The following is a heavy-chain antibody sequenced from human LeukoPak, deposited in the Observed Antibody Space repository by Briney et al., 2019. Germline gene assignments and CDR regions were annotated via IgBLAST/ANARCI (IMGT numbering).Heavy chain of an antibody. J-gene: IGHJ6*03. D-gene: IGHD2-2*01. Sequence: PGGSLRLSCAASGFTFSSYWMSWVRQAPGKGLEWVANIKQDGSEKYYVDSVKGRFIISRDNAKNSLYLQMNSLRAEDTAVYYCARLTIVVVPAAMRRHYYYYMDVWGKGTTVTVSS. V-gene: IGHV3-7*01. CDR3: ARLTIVVVPAAMRRHYYYYMDV. CDR1: GFTFSSYW. CDR2: IKQDGSEK.